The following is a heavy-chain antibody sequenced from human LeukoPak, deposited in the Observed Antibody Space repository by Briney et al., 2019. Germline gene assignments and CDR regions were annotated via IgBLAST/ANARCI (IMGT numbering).Heavy chain of an antibody. CDR2: TYYRSKWYN. CDR3: ARDWCWDSSGWSGDAFDI. V-gene: IGHV6-1*01. CDR1: GDSVSSNSAA. J-gene: IGHJ3*02. Sequence: SQTLSLTCAISGDSVSSNSAAWNWIRQSPSRGLEWLGRTYYRSKWYNDYAVSVKSRITINPDTSKNQFSLQLNSVTPEDTAVYYCARDWCWDSSGWSGDAFDIWGQGTMVTVSS. D-gene: IGHD6-19*01.